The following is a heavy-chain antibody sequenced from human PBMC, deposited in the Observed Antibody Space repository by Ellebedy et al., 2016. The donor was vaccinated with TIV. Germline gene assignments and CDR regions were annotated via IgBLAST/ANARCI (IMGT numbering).Heavy chain of an antibody. CDR2: IWYDGSNK. V-gene: IGHV3-33*01. D-gene: IGHD3-3*01. Sequence: GESLTISXAASGFTFSSHGMHWVRQAPGKGLEWVAVIWYDGSNKYYADSVKGRFTISRDNSKNTLYLQMNSLRAEDTAVYYCARGPYYDFWSGTLGAFDIWGQGTMVTVSS. CDR3: ARGPYYDFWSGTLGAFDI. J-gene: IGHJ3*02. CDR1: GFTFSSHG.